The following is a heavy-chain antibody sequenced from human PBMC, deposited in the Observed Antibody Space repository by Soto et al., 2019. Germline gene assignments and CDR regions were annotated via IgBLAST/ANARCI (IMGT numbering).Heavy chain of an antibody. V-gene: IGHV3-30-3*01. D-gene: IGHD6-19*01. CDR1: GFTFSSYA. Sequence: QVQLVESGGGVVQPGRSLRLSCTASGFTFSSYAMHWVRQAPGKGLEWVAVISYDGSNKYYADSVKGRFTISRDNSKNTMYLQMNSLRVEDTAGYYCARPYSSGWYGDLDYWGQGTLVTVSS. CDR3: ARPYSSGWYGDLDY. CDR2: ISYDGSNK. J-gene: IGHJ4*02.